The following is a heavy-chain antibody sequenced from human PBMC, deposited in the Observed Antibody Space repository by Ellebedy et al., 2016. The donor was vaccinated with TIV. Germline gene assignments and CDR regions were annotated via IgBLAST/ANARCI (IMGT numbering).Heavy chain of an antibody. CDR3: VRYGLVPRFHGLDV. J-gene: IGHJ6*02. V-gene: IGHV3-73*01. CDR2: MTNKDTNYAT. CDR1: GFDLGGYT. Sequence: PGGSLRLSCAALGFDLGGYTIHWVRQAPGKGLEWVARMTNKDTNYATAYSPSVKGRFTIFREDSNNMAYLQMSSLQSEDTATYYCVRYGLVPRFHGLDVWGQGTTVAVSS. D-gene: IGHD3/OR15-3a*01.